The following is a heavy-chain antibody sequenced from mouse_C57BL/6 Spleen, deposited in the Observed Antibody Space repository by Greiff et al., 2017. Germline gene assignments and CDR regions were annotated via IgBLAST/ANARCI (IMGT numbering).Heavy chain of an antibody. J-gene: IGHJ3*01. CDR3: ARSTIYYGYEGFAY. CDR2: INPNNGGT. CDR1: GYTFTDYN. Sequence: EVQLQQSGPELVKPGASVKIPCKASGYTFTDYNMDWVKQSHGKSLEWIGDINPNNGGTIYNQKFKGKATLTVDKSSSTAYMELRSLTSEDTAVYYCARSTIYYGYEGFAYWGQGTLVTVSA. V-gene: IGHV1-18*01. D-gene: IGHD2-2*01.